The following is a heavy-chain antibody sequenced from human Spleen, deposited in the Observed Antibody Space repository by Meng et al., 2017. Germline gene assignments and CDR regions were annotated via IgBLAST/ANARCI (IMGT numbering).Heavy chain of an antibody. CDR1: GGIFSNYV. CDR3: ARKAGNCISTTCYSLDY. J-gene: IGHJ4*02. D-gene: IGHD2-2*01. CDR2: INAVFGTT. Sequence: SVKVSCRALGGIFSNYVIGWVRQAPGQGLEWMGGINAVFGTTNYAQKFQGRVTITTDESTSTVYMELTRLTSEDTAVYFCARKAGNCISTTCYSLDYWGQGTLVTVSS. V-gene: IGHV1-69*05.